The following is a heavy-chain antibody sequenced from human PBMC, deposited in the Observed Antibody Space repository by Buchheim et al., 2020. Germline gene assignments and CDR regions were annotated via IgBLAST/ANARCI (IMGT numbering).Heavy chain of an antibody. D-gene: IGHD6-6*01. CDR1: GFSFNNFA. CDR2: VSYDGTNK. CDR3: ARDQYTSSRFFDY. V-gene: IGHV3-30-3*01. J-gene: IGHJ4*02. Sequence: QVQLVESGGGVVQPGGSLRLSCAASGFSFNNFAMHWVRQAPGKGLVWVAVVSYDGTNKYYADSVQGRFTLSRDYSERTLYVQMNGLRTEDTAVYFCARDQYTSSRFFDYWGQGIL.